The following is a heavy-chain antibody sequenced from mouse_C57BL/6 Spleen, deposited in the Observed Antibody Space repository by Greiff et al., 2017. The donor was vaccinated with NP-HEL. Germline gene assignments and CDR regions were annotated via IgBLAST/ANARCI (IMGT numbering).Heavy chain of an antibody. CDR2: FDPEDGET. V-gene: IGHV14-2*01. Sequence: VQLQQSGAELVKPGASVKLSCNASGFNFKDYYMHWVKQRTEQGLEWIGRFDPEDGETTYAPKFQGKATITADTSSTTAYLQLSSLTSEDTAVYYCARHGPPDYWGQGTTLTVSA. CDR3: ARHGPPDY. CDR1: GFNFKDYY. J-gene: IGHJ2*01. D-gene: IGHD1-1*02.